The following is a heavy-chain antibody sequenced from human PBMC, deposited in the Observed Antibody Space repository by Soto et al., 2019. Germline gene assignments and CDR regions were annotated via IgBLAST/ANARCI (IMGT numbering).Heavy chain of an antibody. J-gene: IGHJ4*02. Sequence: QVQLQESGPGLVKPSQTLSLTCTVSGGSISSGGYYWSWIRQHPGKCLEWIGYIYYSGSTYYNPSLKSRVTIAVDTSKNQFSLKLSSVTAADTAVYYCARVLVVPYGDYVPLFDYWGQGTLVTVSS. CDR1: GGSISSGGYY. D-gene: IGHD4-17*01. CDR2: IYYSGST. V-gene: IGHV4-31*03. CDR3: ARVLVVPYGDYVPLFDY.